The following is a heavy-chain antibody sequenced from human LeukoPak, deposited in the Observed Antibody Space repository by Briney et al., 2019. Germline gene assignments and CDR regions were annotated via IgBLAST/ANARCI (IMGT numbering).Heavy chain of an antibody. D-gene: IGHD3-10*01. CDR1: GFTFSSYW. CDR3: ARGRGSYGWFDP. J-gene: IGHJ5*02. V-gene: IGHV3-74*01. CDR2: IYSDGGSP. Sequence: PGGSLRLSCAASGFTFSSYWMHWVRQAPGRGLVWVSRIYSDGGSPTYADSVKGRFTISRDNAKNTLYLQMNSLSVEDTAVYYCARGRGSYGWFDPWGQGTLVTVSS.